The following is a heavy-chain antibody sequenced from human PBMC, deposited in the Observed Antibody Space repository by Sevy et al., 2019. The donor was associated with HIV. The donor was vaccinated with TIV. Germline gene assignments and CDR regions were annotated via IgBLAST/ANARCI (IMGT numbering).Heavy chain of an antibody. CDR2: ISTSTSTTTI. V-gene: IGHV3-11*01. J-gene: IGHJ5*02. CDR3: ARAAGWFDA. Sequence: GGSLRLSCAASGFTFNDYNLSWIRQAPGKGLEWVSYISTSTSTTTIYYADSVKGRFTISRDNAKNSIYLQMNRLRVDDTSVYYCARAAGWFDAWGQGTLVTVSS. CDR1: GFTFNDYN.